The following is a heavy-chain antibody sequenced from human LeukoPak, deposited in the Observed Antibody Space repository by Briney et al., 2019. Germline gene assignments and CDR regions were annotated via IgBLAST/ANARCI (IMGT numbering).Heavy chain of an antibody. Sequence: GGSLRLSCAASGFTFNNAWMNWVRQAPGKGLEWVGRIKSKTDGGTTGFAAPVKGRVTISRDDSKNTLYLQMNSLKTEDTAVYYCTTEGRVAGTQHPFDYWGQGTLVTVSS. D-gene: IGHD6-19*01. CDR1: GFTFNNAW. J-gene: IGHJ4*02. V-gene: IGHV3-15*07. CDR3: TTEGRVAGTQHPFDY. CDR2: IKSKTDGGTT.